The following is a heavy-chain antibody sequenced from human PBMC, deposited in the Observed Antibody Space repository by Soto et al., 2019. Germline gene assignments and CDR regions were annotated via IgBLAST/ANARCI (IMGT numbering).Heavy chain of an antibody. CDR1: GFTFSSYG. D-gene: IGHD6-13*01. CDR3: ARDRGSIAANGINFDY. J-gene: IGHJ4*02. Sequence: GGSLRLSCAASGFTFSSYGMHWVRQAPGKGLEWVAIIWYDGRNKYHADSVKGRFTISRDNSKNTLYLQMNSLRAVDTGVYYCARDRGSIAANGINFDYWGQGTLVTVSS. CDR2: IWYDGRNK. V-gene: IGHV3-33*01.